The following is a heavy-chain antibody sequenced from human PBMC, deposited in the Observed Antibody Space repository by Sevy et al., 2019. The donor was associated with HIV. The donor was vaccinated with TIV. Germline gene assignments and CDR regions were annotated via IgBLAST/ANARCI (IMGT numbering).Heavy chain of an antibody. CDR1: GFTFSSYD. J-gene: IGHJ6*03. D-gene: IGHD3-16*01. V-gene: IGHV3-30*03. Sequence: GGSLRLSCAASGFTFSSYDMHWVRQAPGKGLEWVAVISYDGRGKHYADSVKGRFTISRDNAKNTLYLQMNSRRVEDSAVFYCAAVALTFGGDPYENHHFMDVWGRGTRVTVSS. CDR3: AAVALTFGGDPYENHHFMDV. CDR2: ISYDGRGK.